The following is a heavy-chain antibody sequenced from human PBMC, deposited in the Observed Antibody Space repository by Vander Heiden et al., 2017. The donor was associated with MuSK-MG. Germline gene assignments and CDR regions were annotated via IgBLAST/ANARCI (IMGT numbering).Heavy chain of an antibody. Sequence: EVQLLESGGGLVQPRGSLTLSCAASGFRFSDYAMSWVRQAPGRGLEWVSDISGSGESTYYADSVKGRFTISRDQSKNTLYLQMNSLRVEDTAIYYCTKDLDSSGWYVLFDDWGQGTLVTVSS. D-gene: IGHD6-19*01. V-gene: IGHV3-23*01. CDR1: GFRFSDYA. CDR3: TKDLDSSGWYVLFDD. CDR2: ISGSGEST. J-gene: IGHJ4*02.